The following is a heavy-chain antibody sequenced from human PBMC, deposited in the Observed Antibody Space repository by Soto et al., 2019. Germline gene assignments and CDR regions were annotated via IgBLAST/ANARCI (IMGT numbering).Heavy chain of an antibody. J-gene: IGHJ5*01. V-gene: IGHV4-59*01. CDR1: GDSLSLYY. CDR3: ATVVIPGTRHTDFDS. Sequence: PSETLSLTCTVSGDSLSLYYWSWIRLSPGRGLEWIGYIYSTGSSNQNPSLRDRVAVSADASKNQFYLTLSSMTAADTAVYYCATVVIPGTRHTDFDSRGQGVSVTVSS. D-gene: IGHD2-21*01. CDR2: IYSTGSS.